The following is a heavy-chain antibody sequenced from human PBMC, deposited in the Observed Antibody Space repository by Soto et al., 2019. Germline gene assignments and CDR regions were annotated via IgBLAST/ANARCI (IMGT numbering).Heavy chain of an antibody. V-gene: IGHV5-10-1*01. D-gene: IGHD3-3*01. J-gene: IGHJ6*02. Sequence: GESLKISCKGSGYSFTSYWISWVRQMPGKGLEWMGRIDPSDSYTNYSPSFQGHVTISADKSISTAYLQWSSLKASDTAMYYCAKLRTIIEPHEKYYYGMDVWGQGTTVTVSS. CDR2: IDPSDSYT. CDR1: GYSFTSYW. CDR3: AKLRTIIEPHEKYYYGMDV.